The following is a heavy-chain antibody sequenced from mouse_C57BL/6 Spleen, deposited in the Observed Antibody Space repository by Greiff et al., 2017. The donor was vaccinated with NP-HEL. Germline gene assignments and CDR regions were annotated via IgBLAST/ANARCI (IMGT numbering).Heavy chain of an antibody. CDR3: ARVDYDAFAY. J-gene: IGHJ3*01. D-gene: IGHD2-4*01. Sequence: EVKVVESEGGLVQPGSSMKLSCTASGFTFSDYYMAWVRQVPEKGLEWVANINYDGSSTYYLDSLKSRFIISRDNAKNILYLQMSSLKSEDTATYYCARVDYDAFAYWGQGTLVTVSA. CDR1: GFTFSDYY. V-gene: IGHV5-16*01. CDR2: INYDGSST.